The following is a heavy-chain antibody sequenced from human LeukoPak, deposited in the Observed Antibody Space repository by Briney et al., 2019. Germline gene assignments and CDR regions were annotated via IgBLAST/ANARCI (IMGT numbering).Heavy chain of an antibody. CDR2: IYYSGST. V-gene: IGHV4-59*01. CDR1: GGSISSYY. Sequence: PSETLSLTCTVSGGSISSYYWSWIRQPPGKGLEWIGYIYYSGSTNYNPSLKSRVTISVDTSKNQFSLKLSSVTAADTAVYYCARVPRYGEYSNWFDPWGQGTLVTVSS. D-gene: IGHD4-17*01. CDR3: ARVPRYGEYSNWFDP. J-gene: IGHJ5*02.